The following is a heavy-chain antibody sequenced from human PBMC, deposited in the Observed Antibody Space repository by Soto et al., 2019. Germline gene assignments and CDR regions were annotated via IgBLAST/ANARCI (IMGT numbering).Heavy chain of an antibody. J-gene: IGHJ4*02. CDR2: ISYDGDNR. Sequence: QELLVESGGGVAQPGTSLRLSCAASGFTFTNYAIYWVRQPPGEGLEWVAAISYDGDNRYYADSVKGRFTVSRDDARSTSSLQMNSLRPEDTAVYFCAKVVGKWELAYYLDTWGQGTLVSVST. CDR3: AKVVGKWELAYYLDT. CDR1: GFTFTNYA. D-gene: IGHD2-15*01. V-gene: IGHV3-30*18.